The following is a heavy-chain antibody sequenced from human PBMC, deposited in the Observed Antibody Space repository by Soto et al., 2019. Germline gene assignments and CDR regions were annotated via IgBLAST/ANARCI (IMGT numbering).Heavy chain of an antibody. CDR1: RFTFTSYS. V-gene: IGHV3-48*01. J-gene: IGHJ4*02. D-gene: IGHD2-2*02. CDR2: ISSTSNTI. Sequence: PGGSLRLSCAASRFTFTSYSMNWGRQAPGKGLEWISHISSTSNTIYYADSVKGRFTISRDKNSLYLQMNSLRVEDTAVYYCAREVRYCSSTSCSTDFDSWGQGTLVTVSS. CDR3: AREVRYCSSTSCSTDFDS.